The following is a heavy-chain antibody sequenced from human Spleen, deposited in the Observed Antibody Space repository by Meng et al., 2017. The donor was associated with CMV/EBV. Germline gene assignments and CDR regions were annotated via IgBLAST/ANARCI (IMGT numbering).Heavy chain of an antibody. CDR1: GFTFSSYA. V-gene: IGHV3-30*04. D-gene: IGHD3-9*01. CDR2: ISYDGSNK. J-gene: IGHJ3*02. CDR3: ARNRHGYAGYSAFDI. Sequence: GESLKISCAASGFTFSSYAMHGVRQAPGKGLEWVAVISYDGSNKYYADSVKGRFTISSDNSKNTLYLQMSSLRADDTSVFYCARNRHGYAGYSAFDIWGQGAMVTVSS.